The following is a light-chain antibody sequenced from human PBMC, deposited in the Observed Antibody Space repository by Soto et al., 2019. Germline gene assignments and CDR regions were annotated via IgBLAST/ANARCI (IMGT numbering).Light chain of an antibody. CDR2: DAS. V-gene: IGKV1-5*01. CDR3: QQYNSYSLYT. J-gene: IGKJ2*01. CDR1: QSISSW. Sequence: DIQMTQSPSTLSASVGDRVTITCRASQSISSWLAWYQQKPGQAPKLLIYDASSLESGVPSRFSGSGSGTEFTLNISSLQPDEFATYYCQQYNSYSLYTFGQGTKLEIK.